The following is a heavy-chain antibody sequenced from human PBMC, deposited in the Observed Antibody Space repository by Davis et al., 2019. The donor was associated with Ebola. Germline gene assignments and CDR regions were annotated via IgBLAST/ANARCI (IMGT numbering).Heavy chain of an antibody. CDR3: ARDSSGWYYFDY. V-gene: IGHV1-3*01. J-gene: IGHJ4*02. CDR1: GYTFTSYA. D-gene: IGHD6-19*01. CDR2: INAGNGNT. Sequence: AASVKVSCKASGYTFTSYAMHWVRQAPGQRLEWMGWINAGNGNTKYSQKFQGRVTITRDTSASTAHMELSSLRSEDTAVYYCARDSSGWYYFDYWGQGTLVTVSS.